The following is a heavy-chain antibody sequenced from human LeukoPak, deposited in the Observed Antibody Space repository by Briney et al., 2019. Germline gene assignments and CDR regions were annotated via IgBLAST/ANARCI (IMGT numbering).Heavy chain of an antibody. Sequence: PSETLSLTCTVSGGSISGYYWSWIRQPPGKGLEWIGFLYTSGSTYYNPSLKSRLTILVDTSKNQFSLRLSSVTAADTAVYYCARVSFYGSGSMFVDYWGPGTLVTVSS. CDR2: LYTSGST. CDR1: GGSISGYY. V-gene: IGHV4-4*09. CDR3: ARVSFYGSGSMFVDY. D-gene: IGHD3-10*01. J-gene: IGHJ4*02.